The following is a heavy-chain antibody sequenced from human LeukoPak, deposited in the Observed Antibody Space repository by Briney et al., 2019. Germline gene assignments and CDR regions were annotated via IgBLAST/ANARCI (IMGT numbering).Heavy chain of an antibody. V-gene: IGHV4-59*01. CDR3: ARVEYGSMDV. CDR1: GGSISFYY. D-gene: IGHD2/OR15-2a*01. Sequence: SETLSLTYTVSGGSISFYYWSWIRQPPGKGLEWIGCIYYSGSTNYNPSLKSRVTISVDTSKNQFSLKLSSVTAADTAVYYCARVEYGSMDVWGQGTTVTVSS. J-gene: IGHJ6*02. CDR2: IYYSGST.